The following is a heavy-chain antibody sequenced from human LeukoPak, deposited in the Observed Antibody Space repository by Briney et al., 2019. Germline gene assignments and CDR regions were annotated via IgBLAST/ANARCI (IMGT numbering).Heavy chain of an antibody. Sequence: GGSLRLSCAASGFTFSSYWMSWVRQAPGKGLEWVANINQDGSEKYYVDSVKGRFTISRDNAKNSLYLRMNSLRAEDTAVYYCARDWGYGSGSYPEFWGQGTLVTVSS. J-gene: IGHJ4*02. CDR2: INQDGSEK. V-gene: IGHV3-7*05. CDR1: GFTFSSYW. CDR3: ARDWGYGSGSYPEF. D-gene: IGHD3-10*01.